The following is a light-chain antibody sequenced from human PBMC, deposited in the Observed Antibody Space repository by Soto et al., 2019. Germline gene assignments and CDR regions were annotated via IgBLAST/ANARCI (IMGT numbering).Light chain of an antibody. CDR3: CSYAGRSPPVV. J-gene: IGLJ2*01. CDR1: SSDVGSYNL. CDR2: EGS. V-gene: IGLV2-23*01. Sequence: QSALTQPASVSGSPGQSITISCTGTSSDVGSYNLVSWYQQHPGKAPKLMIYEGSKRPSGVSNRFSGSKSGNTSSLTISGLQAGDEVDYYCCSYAGRSPPVVFAGGTKLTVL.